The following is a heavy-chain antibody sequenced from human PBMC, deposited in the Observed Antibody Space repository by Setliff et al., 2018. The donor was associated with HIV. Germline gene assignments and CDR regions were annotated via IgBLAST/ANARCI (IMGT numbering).Heavy chain of an antibody. Sequence: ASVKVSCKTSGYVFTSQHLHWVRQAPGQGLEWMGFINPNEIMAHYAQKFQDRVALTRDASTGTVYMELRSLRSEDTAVYYCARDRGGSWTFDHWGQGTLVTVSS. V-gene: IGHV1-46*01. J-gene: IGHJ4*02. D-gene: IGHD2-15*01. CDR3: ARDRGGSWTFDH. CDR2: INPNEIMA. CDR1: GYVFTSQH.